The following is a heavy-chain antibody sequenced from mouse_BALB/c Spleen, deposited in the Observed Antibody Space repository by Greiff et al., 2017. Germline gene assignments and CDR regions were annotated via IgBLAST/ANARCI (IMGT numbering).Heavy chain of an antibody. CDR3: ARWDDSRFAY. D-gene: IGHD2-4*01. J-gene: IGHJ3*01. V-gene: IGHV5-17*02. CDR2: ISSGSSTI. CDR1: GFTFSSFG. Sequence: EVQVVESGGGLVQPGGSRKLSCAASGFTFSSFGMHWVRQAPEKGLEWVAYISSGSSTIYYADTVKGRFTISRDNPKNTLFLQMTSLRSEDTAMYYCARWDDSRFAYWGQGTLVTVSA.